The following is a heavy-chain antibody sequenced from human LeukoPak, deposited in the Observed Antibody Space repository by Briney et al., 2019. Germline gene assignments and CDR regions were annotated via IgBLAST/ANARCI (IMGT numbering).Heavy chain of an antibody. Sequence: RPSETLSLTCAVSGGSITSSNWWSWVRQPPGKGLERIGEIYHSGSTNYNPSLKSRVTISVDKSNNQFPLRLSSVTAADTAVYYCARRDEKNGWSDYWGQGTLVTVAS. D-gene: IGHD2-8*01. V-gene: IGHV4-4*02. CDR2: IYHSGST. CDR3: ARRDEKNGWSDY. J-gene: IGHJ4*02. CDR1: GGSITSSNW.